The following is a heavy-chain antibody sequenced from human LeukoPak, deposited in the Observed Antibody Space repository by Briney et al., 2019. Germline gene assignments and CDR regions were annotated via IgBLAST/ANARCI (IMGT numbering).Heavy chain of an antibody. CDR1: GFTFDDYA. CDR3: ANYYSGSYPPSPPDDY. V-gene: IGHV3-9*01. CDR2: ISWNSGSI. J-gene: IGHJ4*02. D-gene: IGHD1-26*01. Sequence: GGSLRLSCAASGFTFDDYAMHWVRQAPGKGLEWVSGISWNSGSIGYADSVKGRFTISRDNSKNTLSLQMNSLRAEDTAVYYCANYYSGSYPPSPPDDYWGQGTLVTVSS.